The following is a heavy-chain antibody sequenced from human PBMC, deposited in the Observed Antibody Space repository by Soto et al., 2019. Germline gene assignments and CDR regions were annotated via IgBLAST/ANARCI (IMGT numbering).Heavy chain of an antibody. CDR2: ISAYNGNT. J-gene: IGHJ4*02. D-gene: IGHD6-19*01. V-gene: IGHV1-18*01. Sequence: ASVKVSYKASGYTFTSYGISWVRQAPGQGLEWMGWISAYNGNTNYAQKLQGRVTMTTDTSTSTAYMELRSLRSDDTAVYYCARVTAPYSSGWYDYWGQGTLVTVSS. CDR1: GYTFTSYG. CDR3: ARVTAPYSSGWYDY.